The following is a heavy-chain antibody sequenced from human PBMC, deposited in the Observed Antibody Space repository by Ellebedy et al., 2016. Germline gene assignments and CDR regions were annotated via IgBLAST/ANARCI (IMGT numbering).Heavy chain of an antibody. V-gene: IGHV4-38-2*02. J-gene: IGHJ4*02. D-gene: IGHD5-18*01. CDR3: ANSRGYSYGLTRFDY. Sequence: SETLSLTXTVSGYSISSGYYWCWIRPPPEMGLEWIGSIYHSGSTYYNPSLKSRVTMSVDTSKNQFSLKLSSVTAADTAVYYCANSRGYSYGLTRFDYWGQGTLVTVSS. CDR1: GYSISSGYY. CDR2: IYHSGST.